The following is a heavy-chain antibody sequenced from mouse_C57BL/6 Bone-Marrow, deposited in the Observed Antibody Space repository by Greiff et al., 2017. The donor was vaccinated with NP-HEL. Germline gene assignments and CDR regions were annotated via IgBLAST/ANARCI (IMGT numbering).Heavy chain of an antibody. J-gene: IGHJ2*01. CDR1: GISITTGNYR. D-gene: IGHD2-5*01. CDR3: ARAYSNSYFDY. V-gene: IGHV3-5*01. CDR2: IYYSGTI. Sequence: EVKLMESGPGLVKPSQTVFLTCTVTGISITTGNYRWSWIRQFPGNKLEWIGYIYYSGTITYNPSLTSRTTITRDTPKNQFFLEMNSLTAEDTATYYCARAYSNSYFDYWGQGTTLTVSS.